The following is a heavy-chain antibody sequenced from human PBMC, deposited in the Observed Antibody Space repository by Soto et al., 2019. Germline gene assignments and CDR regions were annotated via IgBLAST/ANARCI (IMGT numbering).Heavy chain of an antibody. Sequence: SETLSPTYTVTGSAISSYYWSWIRQPPGKGLEWIGYIYYSGSTNYNPSLKSRVTISVDTSKNQFSLKLNSMTAADTAVYYCARHNYGSGSTYFDYWGQGTLVTVS. J-gene: IGHJ4*02. CDR3: ARHNYGSGSTYFDY. D-gene: IGHD3-10*01. CDR2: IYYSGST. CDR1: GSAISSYY. V-gene: IGHV4-59*08.